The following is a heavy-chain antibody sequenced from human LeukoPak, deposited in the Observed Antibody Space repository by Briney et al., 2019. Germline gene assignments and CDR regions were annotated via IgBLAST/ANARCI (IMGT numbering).Heavy chain of an antibody. CDR3: ARVGAILWYFDL. D-gene: IGHD1-26*01. J-gene: IGHJ2*01. Sequence: SETLSLTCTVSGGFISSSGYYWGWIRQPPGKGLEWIGSIYSSGSTYYNPSLKSRVTISLDTSKNQFSLKLSSMTAADTAVYYCARVGAILWYFDLWGRGTLVTVSS. CDR1: GGFISSSGYY. V-gene: IGHV4-39*01. CDR2: IYSSGST.